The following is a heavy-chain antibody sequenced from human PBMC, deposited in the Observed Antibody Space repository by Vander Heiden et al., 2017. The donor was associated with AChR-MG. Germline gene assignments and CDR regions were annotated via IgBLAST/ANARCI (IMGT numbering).Heavy chain of an antibody. D-gene: IGHD6-19*01. CDR3: ARAPIAVAGPEAWFDP. J-gene: IGHJ5*02. CDR2: ISSSGSTI. CDR1: GFPYSAYY. Sequence: QVQLVESGGGLVKPGGSLRPSCAPSGFPYSAYYMSWIRQAPGKGLGWVSYISSSGSTIYYADSVKGRFTISRDNAKNSLYLQMNSLRAEDTAVYYCARAPIAVAGPEAWFDPWGQGTLVTVSS. V-gene: IGHV3-11*01.